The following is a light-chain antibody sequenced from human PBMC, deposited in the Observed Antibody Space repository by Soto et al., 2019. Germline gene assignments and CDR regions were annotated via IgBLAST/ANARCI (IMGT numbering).Light chain of an antibody. Sequence: QSVLTQPPSASGTPGQGVSISCSGGTFNIGTNYVNWYQHLAGAAPKLLIYRNNQRPSGVPERFSASRSGTSASLAISGLRSEDESDYYCAAWDDSLGAYVFGTGTKLTVL. CDR3: AAWDDSLGAYV. J-gene: IGLJ1*01. CDR1: TFNIGTNY. V-gene: IGLV1-47*01. CDR2: RNN.